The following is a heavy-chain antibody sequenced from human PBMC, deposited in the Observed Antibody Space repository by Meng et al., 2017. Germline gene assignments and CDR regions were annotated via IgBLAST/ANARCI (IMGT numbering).Heavy chain of an antibody. CDR3: ARGSAHIAVASSWFDP. CDR1: GGSFSGYY. CDR2: INHSGST. J-gene: IGHJ5*02. D-gene: IGHD6-19*01. Sequence: HAQLPQWGAGLFKPSETPSLTCAVYGGSFSGYYWSWIRQPPGKGLEWIGEINHSGSTIYNPSLKSRVTISVDTSKNQFSLKLSSVTAADTAVYYCARGSAHIAVASSWFDPWGQGTLVTVSS. V-gene: IGHV4-34*01.